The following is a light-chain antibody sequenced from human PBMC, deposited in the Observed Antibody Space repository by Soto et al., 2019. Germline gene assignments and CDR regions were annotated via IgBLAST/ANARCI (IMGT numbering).Light chain of an antibody. CDR1: QTINNW. J-gene: IGKJ1*01. Sequence: DIQMTQSPSTLSASIGDRVTITCRASQTINNWIAWYQQKPGKAPKFLIYDASTLESGVPSRFSGSGFGTEFSLAISSLQSDDFGSYYCQHMRTFGQGTKV. CDR3: QHMRT. V-gene: IGKV1-5*01. CDR2: DAS.